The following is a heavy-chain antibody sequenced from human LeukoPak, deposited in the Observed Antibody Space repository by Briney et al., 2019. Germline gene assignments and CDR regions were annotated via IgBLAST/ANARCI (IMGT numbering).Heavy chain of an antibody. Sequence: ASVKVSCKASGYTFTSYGISWVRQAPGQGLEWMGWINPNSGGTNYAQKFQGRVTMTGDSSISTAYMALSRLISDDTAVYYCARLTGDDDGLEIWGQGTLVTISS. D-gene: IGHD7-27*01. V-gene: IGHV1-2*02. CDR1: GYTFTSYG. CDR3: ARLTGDDDGLEI. CDR2: INPNSGGT. J-gene: IGHJ3*02.